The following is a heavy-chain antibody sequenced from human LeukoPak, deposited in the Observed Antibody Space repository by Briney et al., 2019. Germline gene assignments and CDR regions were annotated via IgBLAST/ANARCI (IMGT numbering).Heavy chain of an antibody. CDR2: MYYSGST. Sequence: SETLSLTCTVSGASISSYYWIWIRQPPGKGLEWIAFMYYSGSTNYHPSLKSRVTISVDTSKNQFSLKLSSVTVADTAVYYCARRSISGNSWDYFDYWGQGTLVTVSS. CDR3: ARRSISGNSWDYFDY. J-gene: IGHJ4*02. CDR1: GASISSYY. V-gene: IGHV4-59*08. D-gene: IGHD4-23*01.